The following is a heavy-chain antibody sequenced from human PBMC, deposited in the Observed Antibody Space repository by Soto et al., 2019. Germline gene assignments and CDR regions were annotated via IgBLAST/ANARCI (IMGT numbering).Heavy chain of an antibody. CDR3: ARDGLRFPPQDRLPTIFDY. CDR2: IIPIFGTA. V-gene: IGHV1-69*13. J-gene: IGHJ4*02. D-gene: IGHD3-16*01. CDR1: GGSFSSYA. Sequence: SVNVSCAASGGSFSSYAISWVRQAPGQGLEWMGGIIPIFGTANYAQKFQGRVTITADESTSTAYMELSSLRSEDTAVYYCARDGLRFPPQDRLPTIFDYWGQGTLVTVSS.